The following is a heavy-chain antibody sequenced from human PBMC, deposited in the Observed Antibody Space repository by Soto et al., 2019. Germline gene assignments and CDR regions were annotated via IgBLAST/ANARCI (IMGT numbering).Heavy chain of an antibody. CDR1: GFTFSDYA. J-gene: IGHJ4*02. CDR2: VSHDGRNT. D-gene: IGHD6-19*01. CDR3: AKGGRQWLVTSDFNY. Sequence: VQLVESGGGVVQPGRSLRLSCAASGFTFSDYAMHWVRQAPGKGLEWVAVVSHDGRNTHYADSVKGRFTISRDSSKNTVFLEMTRLRAEDTAVDYCAKGGRQWLVTSDFNYWGQGALVTVSS. V-gene: IGHV3-30*18.